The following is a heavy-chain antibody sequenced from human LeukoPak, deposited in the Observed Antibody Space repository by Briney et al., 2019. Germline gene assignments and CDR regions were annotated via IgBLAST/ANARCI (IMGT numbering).Heavy chain of an antibody. CDR1: GVAVNSGSYY. Sequence: SETLSLTCTVSGVAVNSGSYYWSWIRQPPGKGLEWIGYIYYSGSTNYSPSLKSRVTLSLDTSKNQFSLKLSSVTAADTAVYYCARGWGYFDYWGQGTLVTVSS. J-gene: IGHJ4*02. CDR2: IYYSGST. D-gene: IGHD3-16*01. V-gene: IGHV4-61*01. CDR3: ARGWGYFDY.